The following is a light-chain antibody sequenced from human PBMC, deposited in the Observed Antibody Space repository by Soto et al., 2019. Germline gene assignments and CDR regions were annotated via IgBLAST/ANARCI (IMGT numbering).Light chain of an antibody. J-gene: IGLJ1*01. CDR3: CSYAGSYTSYV. CDR1: SSDVGGYNY. CDR2: DVS. V-gene: IGLV2-11*01. Sequence: QSALTQPRSVSGSPGQSVTISCTGTSSDVGGYNYVSWYQQHPGKAPKLMIYDVSKRPSGLPDRFSGSKSGNTASLTISGLQAEDEADYYCCSYAGSYTSYVFGTGTKLTVL.